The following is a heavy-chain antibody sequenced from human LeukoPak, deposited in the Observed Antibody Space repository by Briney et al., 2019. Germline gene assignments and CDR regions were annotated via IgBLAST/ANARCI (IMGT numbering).Heavy chain of an antibody. CDR2: ISWNSGSI. D-gene: IGHD6-6*01. Sequence: GGSLRLSCAASGFTLDDYAMHWVRQAPGKGLEWVSGISWNSGSIGYADSVKGRFTISRDNAKNSLYLQMNSLRAEDMALYYCAKGIAARPGAFDIWGQGTMVTVSS. J-gene: IGHJ3*02. V-gene: IGHV3-9*03. CDR1: GFTLDDYA. CDR3: AKGIAARPGAFDI.